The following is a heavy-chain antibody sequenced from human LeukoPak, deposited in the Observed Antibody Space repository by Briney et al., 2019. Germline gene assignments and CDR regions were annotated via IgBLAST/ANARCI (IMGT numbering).Heavy chain of an antibody. V-gene: IGHV3-23*01. D-gene: IGHD4-17*01. CDR1: GFTFSSYA. CDR2: ISGSGGRT. Sequence: QSGGSLRLSCAASGFTFSSYAMTWVRQAPGKGLEWVSAISGSGGRTHYADSVKGRFTISRDNSKNTLYLQMNSLRAEDTATYYCAKLSRGEPNDYWGQGTLVTVSS. CDR3: AKLSRGEPNDY. J-gene: IGHJ4*02.